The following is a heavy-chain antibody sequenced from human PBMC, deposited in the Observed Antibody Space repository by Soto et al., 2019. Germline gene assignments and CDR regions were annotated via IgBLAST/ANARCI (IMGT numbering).Heavy chain of an antibody. CDR3: ATESGSTDNCFDH. D-gene: IGHD5-12*01. CDR2: TANSVST. V-gene: IGHV4-30-4*01. Sequence: PSETRSLTCTVSGGSVTSDGDYWTWILHSPGKGLEWIGYTANSVSTGYNPSLKTRLSMSVDRSKNQFTLRLTSVTAADTAVYFCATESGSTDNCFDHWGQGTQVTVSS. CDR1: GGSVTSDGDY. J-gene: IGHJ4*02.